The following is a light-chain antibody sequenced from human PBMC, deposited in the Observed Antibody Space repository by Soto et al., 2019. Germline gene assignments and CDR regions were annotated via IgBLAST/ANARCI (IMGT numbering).Light chain of an antibody. CDR3: QQYNNWPRT. Sequence: EIVMTQSPATLSGSPGERATLSCRASQSVNSHLAWYHQKPGQAPRLLIYGASTRATGIPARFSGSGSGTDFSLTTSSLQPEDFVVYYCQQYNNWPRTFGRGTKVEIK. CDR1: QSVNSH. CDR2: GAS. J-gene: IGKJ4*02. V-gene: IGKV3-15*01.